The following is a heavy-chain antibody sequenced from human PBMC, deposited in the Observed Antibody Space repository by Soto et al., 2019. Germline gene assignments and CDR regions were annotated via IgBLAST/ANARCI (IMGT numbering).Heavy chain of an antibody. D-gene: IGHD1-1*01. V-gene: IGHV1-69*06. CDR3: ARDRGGYNFDY. Sequence: GASVKVSCKASGGTFSSYAISWVRQAPGQGLEWMGGIIPIFGTANYAQKFQGRVTITADKSTSTAYMELSSLRSEDTAVYYCARDRGGYNFDYWGQGTLVTVSS. J-gene: IGHJ4*02. CDR2: IIPIFGTA. CDR1: GGTFSSYA.